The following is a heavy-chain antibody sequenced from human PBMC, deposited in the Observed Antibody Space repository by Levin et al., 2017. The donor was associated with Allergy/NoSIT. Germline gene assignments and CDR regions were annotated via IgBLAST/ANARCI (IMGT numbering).Heavy chain of an antibody. CDR1: GFTFSSYA. Sequence: GESLKISCAASGFTFSSYAMSWVRQAPGKGLEWVSAISGSGGSTYYADSVKGRFTISRDNSKNTLYLQMNSLRAEDTAVYYCAKDLEVYYYYGMDVWGQGTTVTVSS. D-gene: IGHD5-24*01. V-gene: IGHV3-23*01. CDR2: ISGSGGST. CDR3: AKDLEVYYYYGMDV. J-gene: IGHJ6*02.